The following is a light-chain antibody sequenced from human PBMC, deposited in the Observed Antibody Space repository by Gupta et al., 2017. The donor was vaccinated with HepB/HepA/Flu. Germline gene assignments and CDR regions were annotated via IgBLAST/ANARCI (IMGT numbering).Light chain of an antibody. CDR2: GAS. V-gene: IGKV1-39*01. J-gene: IGKJ4*01. CDR3: QQSYSLPLT. Sequence: DIQMTQSPSSLSASEGDRVTITCRASQSIISYLNWYQQRPGKAPKVLIYGASNVQSGVPSRFSGSGSGTDFTLTISSLQPEDFATYYCQQSYSLPLTFGGGTKVEIK. CDR1: QSIISY.